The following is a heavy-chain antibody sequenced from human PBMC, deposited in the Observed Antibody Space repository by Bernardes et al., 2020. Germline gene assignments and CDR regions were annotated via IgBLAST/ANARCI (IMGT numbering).Heavy chain of an antibody. V-gene: IGHV1-18*01. J-gene: IGHJ3*02. CDR3: ARHPYGDYGENAFDI. D-gene: IGHD4-17*01. CDR2: ISAYNGNT. Sequence: ASVKVSCKASGYTFTSYGISWVRQAPGQGLEWMGWISAYNGNTNYAQKLQGRVTMTTDTSTSTAYMELRSLRSDDTAVYYCARHPYGDYGENAFDIWGQGTMVTVSS. CDR1: GYTFTSYG.